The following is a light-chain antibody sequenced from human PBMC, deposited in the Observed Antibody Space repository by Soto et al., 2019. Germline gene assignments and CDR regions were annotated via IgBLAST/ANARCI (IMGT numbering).Light chain of an antibody. CDR2: AAS. V-gene: IGKV1-39*01. CDR3: QQSYSTPLT. CDR1: QSISSN. Sequence: DIQMTQSPSSLSASLGDRVTITRRASQSISSNLNWYQQKPGKAPKLLIYAASSLQSGVPSRFSGGGSGTDFTLTISSLQPEDFATYSCQQSYSTPLTFGGGTKVDIK. J-gene: IGKJ4*01.